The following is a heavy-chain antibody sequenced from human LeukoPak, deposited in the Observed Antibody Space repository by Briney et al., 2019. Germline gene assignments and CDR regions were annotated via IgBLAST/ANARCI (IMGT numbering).Heavy chain of an antibody. CDR2: IYPGDSDT. J-gene: IGHJ3*02. CDR1: GYSFSSYW. V-gene: IGHV5-51*01. CDR3: ARDGGLNTRDAFDI. Sequence: GESLKISCKGSGYSFSSYWIGWVRQMPGKGLEWMGIIYPGDSDTRYSPSFQGHVTISADKSISSAYLQWSSLKASDTAMYYCARDGGLNTRDAFDIWGQGTMVSVSS. D-gene: IGHD2-2*02.